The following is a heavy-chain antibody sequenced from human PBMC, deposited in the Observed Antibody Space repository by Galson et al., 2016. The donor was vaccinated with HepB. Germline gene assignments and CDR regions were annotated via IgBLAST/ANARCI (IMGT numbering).Heavy chain of an antibody. CDR2: ITNIGGNT. CDR3: AKVDCGGDCKRFDY. V-gene: IGHV3-23*01. Sequence: SLRLSCAASGFTFGNYVMSWVRQAPGKGLEWVSSITNIGGNTYYADSVKGRFTISRDNSKNTLHLQMSSLRAEDTALYYCAKVDCGGDCKRFDYWGQGTLVTVPS. CDR1: GFTFGNYV. J-gene: IGHJ4*02. D-gene: IGHD2-21*02.